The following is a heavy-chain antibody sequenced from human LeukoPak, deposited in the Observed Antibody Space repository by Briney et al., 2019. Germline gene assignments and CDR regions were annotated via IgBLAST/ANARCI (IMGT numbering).Heavy chain of an antibody. CDR3: AREVPVAGFDY. CDR1: GGSISSSTYY. CDR2: IYYSGST. V-gene: IGHV4-39*07. D-gene: IGHD6-19*01. Sequence: PSETLSLTCTVSGGSISSSTYYWGWIRQPPGKGLEWIGSIYYSGSTYYNPSLKSRVTISVDTSKNQFSLKLSSVTAADTAVYYCAREVPVAGFDYWGQGTLVTVSS. J-gene: IGHJ4*02.